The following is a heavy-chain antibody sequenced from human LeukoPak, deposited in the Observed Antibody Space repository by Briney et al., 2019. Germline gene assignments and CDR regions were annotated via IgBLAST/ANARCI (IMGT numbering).Heavy chain of an antibody. Sequence: GGSLRLSCTASGFTFGDYAMSWVRQAPGKGLEWVGFIRSKAYGGTTEYAASVKGRFTISRDDSKSIAYLQMNSLKTEDTAVYYCTSTEMVLFTDFDYWGQGTLVTVSS. CDR1: GFTFGDYA. CDR3: TSTEMVLFTDFDY. CDR2: IRSKAYGGTT. V-gene: IGHV3-49*04. J-gene: IGHJ4*02. D-gene: IGHD4/OR15-4a*01.